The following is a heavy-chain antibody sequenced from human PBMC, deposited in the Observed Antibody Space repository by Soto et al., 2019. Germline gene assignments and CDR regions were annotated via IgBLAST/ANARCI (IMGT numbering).Heavy chain of an antibody. Sequence: GASGKVSCKASGYTFTGYYMHWVRQAPGQGLEWMGWINPNSGGTNYAQKFQGRVTMTRDTSISTAYMELSRLRSDDTAVYYCARGEVIMYGSYEGYWGQGTLVTVSS. CDR2: INPNSGGT. V-gene: IGHV1-2*02. CDR1: GYTFTGYY. J-gene: IGHJ4*02. D-gene: IGHD1-26*01. CDR3: ARGEVIMYGSYEGY.